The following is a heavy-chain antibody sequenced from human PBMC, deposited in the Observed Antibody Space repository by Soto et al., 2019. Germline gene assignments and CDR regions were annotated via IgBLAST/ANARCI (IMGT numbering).Heavy chain of an antibody. J-gene: IGHJ4*02. CDR2: INHSGST. D-gene: IGHD3-16*01. CDR1: GGSFSGYY. CDR3: ARGMEESYYVGGTLAFDY. V-gene: IGHV4-34*01. Sequence: QVQLQQWGAGLLKPSETLSLTCAVYGGSFSGYYWSWIRQPPGKGLEWIGEINHSGSTNYNPSPKSRVTISVDTSKNQFSLKLSSVTAADTAVYYCARGMEESYYVGGTLAFDYWGQGTLVTVSS.